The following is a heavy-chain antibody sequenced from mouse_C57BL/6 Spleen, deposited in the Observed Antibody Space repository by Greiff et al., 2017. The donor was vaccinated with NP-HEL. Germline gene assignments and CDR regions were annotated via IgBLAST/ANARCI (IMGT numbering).Heavy chain of an antibody. CDR3: ASGPPTFAY. CDR1: GYTFTDYY. V-gene: IGHV1-26*01. J-gene: IGHJ3*01. Sequence: EVQLQQSGPELVKPGASVKISCKASGYTFTDYYMNWVKQSHGKSLEWIGDINPNNGGTSYNQKFKGKATLTVDKSSSTAYMELRSLTSEDSAVYFCASGPPTFAYWGQGTLVTVSA. CDR2: INPNNGGT.